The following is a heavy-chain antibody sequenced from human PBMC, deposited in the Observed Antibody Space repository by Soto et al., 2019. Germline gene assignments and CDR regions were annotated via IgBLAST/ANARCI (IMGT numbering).Heavy chain of an antibody. Sequence: QVQLVQSGAEVKKPGSSVKVSCKASGGTFSSYAISWVRQAPGQGLEWMGGIIPIFGTANYAQKFQGRVTINAEESTSTGYMEVSSLRSEDTAVYYCARGGDYGGNPAPFDYWGQGTLVTVSS. CDR3: ARGGDYGGNPAPFDY. CDR2: IIPIFGTA. J-gene: IGHJ4*02. D-gene: IGHD4-17*01. CDR1: GGTFSSYA. V-gene: IGHV1-69*01.